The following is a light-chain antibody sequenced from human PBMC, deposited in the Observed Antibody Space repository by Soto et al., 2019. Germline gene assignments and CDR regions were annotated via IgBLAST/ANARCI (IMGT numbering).Light chain of an antibody. CDR1: QSVSSTY. CDR2: GPS. V-gene: IGKV3-20*01. CDR3: HQYGSSPRT. J-gene: IGKJ5*01. Sequence: EIVLTQSPGTLSLSPGERATLSCRASQSVSSTYLAWYQHKHGQAPRLLIYGPSSRAAGIPDRFSGSGYGTDGTITISRLEPEDCEVYDGHQYGSSPRTFGRGTRLEIK.